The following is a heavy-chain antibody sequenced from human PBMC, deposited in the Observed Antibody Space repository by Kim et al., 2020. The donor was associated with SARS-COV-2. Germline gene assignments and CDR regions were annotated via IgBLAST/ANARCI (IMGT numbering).Heavy chain of an antibody. V-gene: IGHV4-30-4*01. CDR2: IYYSGST. CDR3: ARGLGDYYGSGEFDY. J-gene: IGHJ4*02. CDR1: GGSISSGDYY. Sequence: SETLSLTCTVSGGSISSGDYYWSWIRQPPGKGLEWIGYIYYSGSTYYNPSLKSRVTISVDTSKNQFSLKLSSVTAADTAVYYCARGLGDYYGSGEFDYWGQGTLVTVSS. D-gene: IGHD3-10*01.